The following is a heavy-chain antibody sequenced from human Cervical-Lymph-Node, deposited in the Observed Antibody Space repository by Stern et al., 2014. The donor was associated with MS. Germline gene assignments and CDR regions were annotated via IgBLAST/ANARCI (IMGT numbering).Heavy chain of an antibody. CDR3: ARGRQYFQH. Sequence: QLVQSGPGLVKPSETLSLSCFVSGDSMTTYYWSWIRQSPGKGLEWIGNVYSSGNTHYNPSLKSRVTISIDTSKNQFSLKLSSVTAADTAVYYCARGRQYFQHWGQGSLVTVSS. V-gene: IGHV4-59*01. J-gene: IGHJ1*01. CDR2: VYSSGNT. CDR1: GDSMTTYY.